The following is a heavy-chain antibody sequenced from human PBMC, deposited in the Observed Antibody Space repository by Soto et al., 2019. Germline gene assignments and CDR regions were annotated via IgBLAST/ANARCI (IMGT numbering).Heavy chain of an antibody. V-gene: IGHV3-74*01. CDR2: INRDANDI. D-gene: IGHD3-10*02. J-gene: IGHJ5*01. Sequence: EVQLVESGGGLVQPGGSLRLSCEASRGAFGDYWMHWVRQAPGKGLVWVSRINRDANDIIYADSVKGRFTASRDNAKNMVFLQMNCLRGEDTDVYYCAGDVPHNWCDSWGEGNLVTVSS. CDR1: RGAFGDYW. CDR3: AGDVPHNWCDS.